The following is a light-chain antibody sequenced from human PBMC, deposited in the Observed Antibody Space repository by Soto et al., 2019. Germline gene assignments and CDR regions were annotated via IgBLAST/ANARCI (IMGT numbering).Light chain of an antibody. CDR1: SGHSNYA. J-gene: IGLJ2*01. CDR3: QTWGSGIVV. V-gene: IGLV4-69*01. CDR2: LNSDGSH. Sequence: QLVLTQSPSASASLGASVKLTCTLSSGHSNYAIAWHQQQSEKGPRYLMKLNSDGSHSKGDGIPDRFSGSSSGAERSLTISSLQSEDEADYYCQTWGSGIVVFGGGTKVTVL.